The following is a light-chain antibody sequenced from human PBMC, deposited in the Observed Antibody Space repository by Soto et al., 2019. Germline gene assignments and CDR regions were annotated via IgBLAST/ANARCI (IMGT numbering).Light chain of an antibody. Sequence: DIVMTQSPDSPAVSLGERATINCKSSQSVLYSSNNKNYLAWYQQKPGQPPKLLIYWASTRESGVPDRFSGSGSGTDFTLTISSLQAEDVAVYYCQQYDSTPLTFGGGTKV. J-gene: IGKJ4*01. CDR1: QSVLYSSNNKNY. CDR2: WAS. CDR3: QQYDSTPLT. V-gene: IGKV4-1*01.